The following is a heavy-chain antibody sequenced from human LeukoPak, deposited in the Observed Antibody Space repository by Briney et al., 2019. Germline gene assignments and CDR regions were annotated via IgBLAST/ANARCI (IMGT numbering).Heavy chain of an antibody. CDR1: GFTFSSDW. J-gene: IGHJ3*02. Sequence: GGSVRLSCAGSGFTFSSDWMHWVRQAPGKGLVLVARINTDGSTINYADSVRGRFTVTRDNAKNTLYLQMSSLRVEDTAAYYCARDLGWFGELSDSDALDIWGQGTFGSVSS. CDR2: INTDGSTI. V-gene: IGHV3-74*01. CDR3: ARDLGWFGELSDSDALDI. D-gene: IGHD3-10*01.